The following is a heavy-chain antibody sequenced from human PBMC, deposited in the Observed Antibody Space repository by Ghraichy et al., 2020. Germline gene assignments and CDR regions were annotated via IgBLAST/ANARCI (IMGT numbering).Heavy chain of an antibody. D-gene: IGHD4-11*01. CDR1: GSSISGSSYY. Sequence: SETLSLTCTVSGSSISGSSYYWGWIRQPPGKGLEWIGSIYYSGITYYNPSLKSRVTISVDTSKNQFSLKLNSVTAADTAVYYCARRYYNNYEVDFWGQGTLVTVSS. CDR3: ARRYYNNYEVDF. V-gene: IGHV4-39*01. J-gene: IGHJ4*02. CDR2: IYYSGIT.